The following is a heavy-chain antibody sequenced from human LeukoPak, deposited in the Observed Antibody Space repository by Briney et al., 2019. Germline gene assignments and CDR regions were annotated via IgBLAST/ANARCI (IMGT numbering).Heavy chain of an antibody. J-gene: IGHJ6*03. CDR3: ARGYCSGGSCYSYYYYNYMDV. CDR2: IYYRGST. D-gene: IGHD2-15*01. Sequence: SETLSLTCTVSGGSISSSSYYWGWIRQPPGKGLEWIGSIYYRGSTYYNPSLKRRVTISVDTSKNQFSLKLSSVTAADTAVYYCARGYCSGGSCYSYYYYNYMDVWGKGTTVTVSS. V-gene: IGHV4-39*07. CDR1: GGSISSSSYY.